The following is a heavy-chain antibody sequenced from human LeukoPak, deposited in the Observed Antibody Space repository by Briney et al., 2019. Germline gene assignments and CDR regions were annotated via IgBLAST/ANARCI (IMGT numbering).Heavy chain of an antibody. D-gene: IGHD2/OR15-2a*01. J-gene: IGHJ4*02. CDR2: ISNNGGRT. V-gene: IGHV3-23*01. Sequence: GGSLTLSCAGSGFSFSSNTMSWLRQAPGRGLEWVSAISNNGGRTDYADSVKGRFTLSRDNSKSRLYLHMDSLRAEDTAVYYCARDEDTSALSEYWGQGTLVTVSS. CDR1: GFSFSSNT. CDR3: ARDEDTSALSEY.